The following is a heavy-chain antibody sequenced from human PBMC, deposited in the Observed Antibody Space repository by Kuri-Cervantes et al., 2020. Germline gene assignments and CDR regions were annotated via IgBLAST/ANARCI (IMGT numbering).Heavy chain of an antibody. CDR1: GFTFSNAW. D-gene: IGHD2/OR15-2a*01. CDR2: IKGKTDGGTS. V-gene: IGHV3-15*01. J-gene: IGHJ3*01. CDR3: TTDSYFSV. Sequence: GESLKISCAASGFTFSNAWMSWVRQAPGKGLEWVGRIKGKTDGGTSDYAAPVKGRFTISRDDSKNTLYLQMNSLKTEDTAVYYCTTDSYFSVWGQGTMVTVSS.